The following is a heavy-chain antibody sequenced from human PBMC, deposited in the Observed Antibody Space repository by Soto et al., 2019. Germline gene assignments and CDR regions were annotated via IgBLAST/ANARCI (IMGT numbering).Heavy chain of an antibody. D-gene: IGHD2-15*01. CDR1: GITFSTSW. CDR2: LNPDGSVR. CDR3: ARDPYSGAIDY. Sequence: EVQLVESGGSLVQPGGSLRLSCAASGITFSTSWMSWVRQAPGKGLEWVAELNPDGSVRSYVDAVQGRVTISRDNAKNSLYLEMNSLRVEVTAVSYCARDPYSGAIDYWGQGTLVTVSS. V-gene: IGHV3-7*01. J-gene: IGHJ4*02.